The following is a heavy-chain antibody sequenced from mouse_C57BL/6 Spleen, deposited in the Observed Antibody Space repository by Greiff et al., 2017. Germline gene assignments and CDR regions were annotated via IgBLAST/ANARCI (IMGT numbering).Heavy chain of an antibody. CDR1: GYPFPRYW. Sequence: QVQLRQPGTELLKPGASVKLSCKASGYPFPRYWIPWVKRRPGQGLSWIGNINPSNGGTNYNEKFKSKATLTVDKSSSTAYMQLSSLTSEDSAVYYCAKGNYNYAMDYWGQGTSVTVSS. D-gene: IGHD2-1*01. J-gene: IGHJ4*01. V-gene: IGHV1-53*01. CDR2: INPSNGGT. CDR3: AKGNYNYAMDY.